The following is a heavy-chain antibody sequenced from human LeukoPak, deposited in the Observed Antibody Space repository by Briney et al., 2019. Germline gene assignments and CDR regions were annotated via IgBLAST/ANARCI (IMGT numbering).Heavy chain of an antibody. J-gene: IGHJ3*02. CDR2: IYYSGST. CDR3: ARDLGIYGDYAFDI. Sequence: PSETLSLACTVSGGSISSYYWSWIRQPPGKGLEWIGYIYYSGSTNYNPSLKSRVTISVDTSKNQFPLKLSSVTAADTAVYYCARDLGIYGDYAFDIWGQGTMVTVSS. V-gene: IGHV4-59*01. D-gene: IGHD4-17*01. CDR1: GGSISSYY.